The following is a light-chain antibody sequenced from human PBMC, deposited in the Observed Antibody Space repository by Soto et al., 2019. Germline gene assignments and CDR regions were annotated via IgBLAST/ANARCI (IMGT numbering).Light chain of an antibody. CDR2: NNN. V-gene: IGLV1-44*01. J-gene: IGLJ2*01. Sequence: QSVLTQPPSASGSSGQSVTNSCSGSSSNIGVNTVSWYQQLPGTAPKLLIQNNNQRPSGVPDRFSGSKSGTSASLVLSGLQSDYEAEYYCAAWDDSLNGVLFGGGTKLTVL. CDR3: AAWDDSLNGVL. CDR1: SSNIGVNT.